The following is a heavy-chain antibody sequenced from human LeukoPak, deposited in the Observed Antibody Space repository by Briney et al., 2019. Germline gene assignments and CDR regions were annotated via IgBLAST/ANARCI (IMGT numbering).Heavy chain of an antibody. CDR3: ARTLTDFWSAYGH. J-gene: IGHJ4*02. Sequence: SETLSLTCSISGVTFSSNYWGWIRQPAGKGLEWIGQIYSSGNANYNPSLKSRVTISVDKSKNQFFLNLRSVTAADTAVYYCARTLTDFWSAYGHWGQGTLVSVSP. D-gene: IGHD3-3*01. CDR2: IYSSGNA. CDR1: GVTFSSNY. V-gene: IGHV4-4*07.